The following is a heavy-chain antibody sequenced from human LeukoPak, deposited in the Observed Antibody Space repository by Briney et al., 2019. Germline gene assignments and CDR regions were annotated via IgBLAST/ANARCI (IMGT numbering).Heavy chain of an antibody. V-gene: IGHV3-7*01. CDR1: EFRFGSYW. D-gene: IGHD5-12*01. J-gene: IGHJ3*02. CDR3: ARGHSGYDFALDI. CDR2: MDQHGSQT. Sequence: GGSLRLSCEASEFRFGSYWMSWVRQAPGQGLEWVAKMDQHGSQTHYADSVKARFTFSRDNSKSSVYLQMNSLRAEDTAVYYCARGHSGYDFALDIWGQGTMVTVSS.